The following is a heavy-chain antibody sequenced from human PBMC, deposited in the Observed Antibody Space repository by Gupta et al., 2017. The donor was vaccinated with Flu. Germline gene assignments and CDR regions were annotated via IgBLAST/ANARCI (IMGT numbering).Heavy chain of an antibody. J-gene: IGHJ4*02. V-gene: IGHV1-18*01. CDR1: GYTFSSYG. CDR2: ISVSNGNT. D-gene: IGHD6-13*01. Sequence: QVRLVQSGADMKKPGASVRVSCKASGYTFSSYGISWVRQAPGQGLEWMGWISVSNGNTNYAQKFQGRVTMTTDTSTSTAYMELRSLRSDDTAVYYCARAGYSTTWYVPYFDYWGQGTLVAVSS. CDR3: ARAGYSTTWYVPYFDY.